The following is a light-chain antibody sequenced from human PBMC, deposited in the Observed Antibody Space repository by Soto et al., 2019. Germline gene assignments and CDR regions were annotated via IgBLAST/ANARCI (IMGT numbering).Light chain of an antibody. J-gene: IGKJ5*01. CDR2: GAS. CDR1: QSVSSAY. V-gene: IGKV3-20*01. Sequence: EIVLTQSPGTLSLSPGERATLSCRASQSVSSAYLAWYQQKPGQAPRLLISGASSRATGIPHRFSGSGSGTDFSLTISGLEPEDFAVYYCQQYGGSVPITFGQGTRLDIK. CDR3: QQYGGSVPIT.